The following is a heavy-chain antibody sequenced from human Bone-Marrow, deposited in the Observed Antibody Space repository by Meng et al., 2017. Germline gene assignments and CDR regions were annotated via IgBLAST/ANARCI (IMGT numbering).Heavy chain of an antibody. J-gene: IGHJ6*02. D-gene: IGHD3-10*01. CDR3: ARDGRGYGMDV. V-gene: IGHV3-7*01. CDR2: INQDGSEE. Sequence: GESLKISCGASEFTFSTYWMTWVRQAPGKGLGWVANINQDGSEECYVDSVKGRFTISGDNAKNSRYLQMNSLRAKETTVFYCARDGRGYGMDVWGQGTTVTVSS. CDR1: EFTFSTYW.